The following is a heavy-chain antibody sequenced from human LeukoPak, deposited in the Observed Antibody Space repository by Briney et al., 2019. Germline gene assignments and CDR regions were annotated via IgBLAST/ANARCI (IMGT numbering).Heavy chain of an antibody. J-gene: IGHJ4*02. V-gene: IGHV3-23*01. D-gene: IGHD3-22*01. CDR2: ISGSGGST. Sequence: GSLRLSCAASGFTFSSYAMSWVRQAPGRGLEWVSAISGSGGSTYYADSVRGPFTISRDNSKNTLYLQMNSLRVEDTAVYYCARTRGRSSGFPYYFDFWGQGTLVTVSS. CDR3: ARTRGRSSGFPYYFDF. CDR1: GFTFSSYA.